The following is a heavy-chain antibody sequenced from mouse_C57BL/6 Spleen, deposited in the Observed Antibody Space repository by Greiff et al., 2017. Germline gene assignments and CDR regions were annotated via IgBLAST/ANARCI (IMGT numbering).Heavy chain of an antibody. CDR3: TRSETSYYGSSPAWFAY. J-gene: IGHJ3*01. CDR1: GYTFTDYE. CDR2: IDPETGGT. D-gene: IGHD1-1*01. V-gene: IGHV1-15*01. Sequence: VQLQQSGAELVRPGASVTLSCKASGYTFTDYEMHWVKQTPVHGLEWIGAIDPETGGTAYNQKFKGKAILTADKSSSTAYMERRSLTSEDSAVYYCTRSETSYYGSSPAWFAYWGQGTLVTVSA.